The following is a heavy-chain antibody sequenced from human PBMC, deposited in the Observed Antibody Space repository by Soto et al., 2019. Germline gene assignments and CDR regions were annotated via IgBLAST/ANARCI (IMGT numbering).Heavy chain of an antibody. Sequence: SETLSLTCAVYGGSFTDYFWTWIRQPPGKGLEWIGEIDHSGSTIYNPSLRSRVTILVDTSRKQFSLQLSSVTAADTAVYYCAREPSGDSNSWHTSFDSWGQGTLVTVSS. D-gene: IGHD6-13*01. CDR3: AREPSGDSNSWHTSFDS. J-gene: IGHJ4*02. CDR1: GGSFTDYF. V-gene: IGHV4-34*01. CDR2: IDHSGST.